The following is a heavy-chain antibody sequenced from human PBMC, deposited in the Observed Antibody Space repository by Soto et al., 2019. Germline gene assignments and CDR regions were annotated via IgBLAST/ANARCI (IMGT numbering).Heavy chain of an antibody. V-gene: IGHV1-2*02. D-gene: IGHD6-13*01. Sequence: VKLSCKPSAYTFTVDYVHWERQAPSQAREWMGCMNANSGDTYCAQRFEGKVPMDRYTSIGTAYMELRGLTADDTAEYYCAKGGARVAAGTRVYLDNAMHARGQGNTAKVSS. CDR3: AKGGARVAAGTRVYLDNAMHA. CDR1: AYTFTVDY. CDR2: MNANSGDT. J-gene: IGHJ6*02.